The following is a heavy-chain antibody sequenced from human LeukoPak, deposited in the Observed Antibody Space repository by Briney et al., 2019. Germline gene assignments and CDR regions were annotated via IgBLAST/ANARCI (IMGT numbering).Heavy chain of an antibody. J-gene: IGHJ4*02. CDR2: ISSSSSTI. CDR3: AKEQWLAYGGFDY. D-gene: IGHD6-19*01. CDR1: GFTFSSYS. V-gene: IGHV3-48*01. Sequence: GGSLRLSCAASGFTFSSYSMTWVRQAPGKGLEWVSYISSSSSTIYYADSVKGRFTISRDNAKNSLYLQMNSLRAEDTAVYYCAKEQWLAYGGFDYWGQGTLVTVSS.